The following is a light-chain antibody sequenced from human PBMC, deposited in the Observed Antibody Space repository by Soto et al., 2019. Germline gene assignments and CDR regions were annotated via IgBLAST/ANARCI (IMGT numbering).Light chain of an antibody. J-gene: IGKJ1*01. CDR1: QSVSIN. V-gene: IGKV3-15*01. CDR3: QQYNYWPWT. Sequence: EVVLTPSPDTLSVSPVERATLSCRASQSVSINLVVYQQKPXQAPILLIXXASTRATGIPARFSGSGSGTEFTLTISSLQSEDFAVYCCQQYNYWPWTFGQGTKVDIK. CDR2: XAS.